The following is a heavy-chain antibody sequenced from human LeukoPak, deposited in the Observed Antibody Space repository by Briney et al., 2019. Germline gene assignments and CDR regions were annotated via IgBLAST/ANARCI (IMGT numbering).Heavy chain of an antibody. CDR3: ARDSLGD. J-gene: IGHJ4*02. Sequence: GGSLRLSCAASGFTFSSYEMNWVRQAPGKGLEWVSYISSSSSYIYYADSVKGRFTISRDNAKNSLYLQMNSLRAEDTAAYYCARDSLGDWGQGTLVTVSS. CDR2: ISSSSSYI. V-gene: IGHV3-21*05. D-gene: IGHD3-10*01. CDR1: GFTFSSYE.